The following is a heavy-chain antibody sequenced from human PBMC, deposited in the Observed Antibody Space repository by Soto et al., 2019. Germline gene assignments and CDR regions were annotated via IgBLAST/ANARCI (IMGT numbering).Heavy chain of an antibody. V-gene: IGHV4-4*09. CDR2: IYRSGST. CDR1: GDSVRNQY. Sequence: PSETLSLTCTVSGDSVRNQYWSWIRRPPGGGLEWIGYIYRSGSTKYNPSLMSRLTISVDTSKNQFSLKLSSVTAADTAVYYCARTLDYGHMDVWGKGTTVTVSS. CDR3: ARTLDYGHMDV. D-gene: IGHD3-16*01. J-gene: IGHJ6*03.